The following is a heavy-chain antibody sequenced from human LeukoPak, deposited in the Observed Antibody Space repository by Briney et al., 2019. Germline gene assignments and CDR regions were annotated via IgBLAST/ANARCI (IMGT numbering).Heavy chain of an antibody. D-gene: IGHD2-15*01. CDR3: AKVCSGGSCYDY. CDR1: GFTFDDYA. CDR2: ISWNSGSI. Sequence: GGSLRLSCAASGFTFDDYAMHWVRHAPGKGLEWVSGISWNSGSIGYADSVKGRFTISRDNAKNSLYLQMNSLRAEDTALYYCAKVCSGGSCYDYWGQGTLVTVSS. J-gene: IGHJ4*02. V-gene: IGHV3-9*01.